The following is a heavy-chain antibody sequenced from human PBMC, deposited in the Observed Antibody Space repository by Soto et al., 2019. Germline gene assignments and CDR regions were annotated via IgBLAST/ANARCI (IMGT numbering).Heavy chain of an antibody. CDR1: GYTFTSYF. J-gene: IGHJ4*02. CDR3: ARXLPPSDY. Sequence: QVQLVQSGAEVKKPGASVKVSCKASGYTFTSYFISWVRQAPGQGLEWMGWISAYNGNTNYVQKLQGRVTMTTDTSTXTXXXXLXXXXXXXXAXXXXARXLPPSDYWGQGTLVTVSS. V-gene: IGHV1-18*01. CDR2: ISAYNGNT.